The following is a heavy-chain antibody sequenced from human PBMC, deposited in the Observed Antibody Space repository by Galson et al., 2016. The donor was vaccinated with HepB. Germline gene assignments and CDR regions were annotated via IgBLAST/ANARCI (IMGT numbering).Heavy chain of an antibody. CDR3: VRGDCARTCCSFDC. CDR2: IWSDGRLQ. Sequence: SLRLSCSASGFSLNMYGMHWVRPAPGRGLGWVAGIWSDGRLQYYAESVKGRFTVSRDNSNNTLYLQRTTPKAEDTAVYFCVRGDCARTCCSFDCWGQGTLVTVSS. D-gene: IGHD2-21*02. J-gene: IGHJ4*02. V-gene: IGHV3-33*01. CDR1: GFSLNMYG.